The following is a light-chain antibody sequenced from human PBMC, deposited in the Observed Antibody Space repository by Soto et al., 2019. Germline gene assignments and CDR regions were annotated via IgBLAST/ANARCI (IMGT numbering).Light chain of an antibody. V-gene: IGLV2-14*01. CDR2: EVS. J-gene: IGLJ1*01. CDR3: SSYTSDNRDYV. Sequence: QSVLTQPASVSGSPGQSITISCTGTSSDVDAYTSVSWYQQHPGKAPKLIIYEVSNRPPGVSTRFSGSKSASTASLTISGLQAEDEAHYYCSSYTSDNRDYVFGTGTKVTVL. CDR1: SSDVDAYTS.